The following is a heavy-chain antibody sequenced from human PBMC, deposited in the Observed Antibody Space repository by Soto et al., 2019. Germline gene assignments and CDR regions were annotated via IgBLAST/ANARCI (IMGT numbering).Heavy chain of an antibody. V-gene: IGHV4-39*01. Sequence: SETLSLTCTVSGGSISSSSYYWGWIRQPPGKGLEWIGSIYYSGSTYYNPSLKSRVTISVDTSKNQFSLKLSSVTAADTAVYYCASTYGSGSYYWRWFDPWGQGTLVTVSS. CDR1: GGSISSSSYY. CDR3: ASTYGSGSYYWRWFDP. D-gene: IGHD3-10*01. CDR2: IYYSGST. J-gene: IGHJ5*02.